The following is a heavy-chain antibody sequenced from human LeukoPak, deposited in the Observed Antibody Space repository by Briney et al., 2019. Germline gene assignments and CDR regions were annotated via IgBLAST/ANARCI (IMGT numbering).Heavy chain of an antibody. CDR3: AREIRYSGYDWYFDY. CDR1: GFTFDDYG. V-gene: IGHV3-20*04. J-gene: IGHJ4*02. D-gene: IGHD5-12*01. CDR2: INWNGGIT. Sequence: GGSLRLSCAASGFTFDDYGMSWVRQAPGKGLEWVSGINWNGGITGYADSVKVRFTISRDNAKNSVYLQMNSLSAEDTALYYCAREIRYSGYDWYFDYWGQGTLVTVSS.